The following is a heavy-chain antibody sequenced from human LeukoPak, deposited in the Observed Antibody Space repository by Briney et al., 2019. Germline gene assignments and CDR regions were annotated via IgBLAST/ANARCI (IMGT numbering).Heavy chain of an antibody. CDR3: ARDRGWSQTYGSGTYGLDY. CDR1: GFTFSGYS. V-gene: IGHV3-21*01. D-gene: IGHD3-10*01. Sequence: GGSLRLSCAASGFTFSGYSMNWVRQAPGKGLEWVSSISSSSNYKYYADSVKGRFTISRDNAKNSLYLQMNGLRAEDTAVYYCARDRGWSQTYGSGTYGLDYWGQGTLVTVSS. CDR2: ISSSSNYK. J-gene: IGHJ4*02.